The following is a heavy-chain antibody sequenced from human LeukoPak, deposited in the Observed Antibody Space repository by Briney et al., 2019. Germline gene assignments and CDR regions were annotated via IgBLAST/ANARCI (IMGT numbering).Heavy chain of an antibody. D-gene: IGHD6-19*01. J-gene: IGHJ5*02. CDR1: GYTFTSYG. V-gene: IGHV1-18*01. CDR2: ISAYNGNT. CDR3: ARDGGSYSSLTLNWFDP. Sequence: GASVKVSCKASGYTFTSYGISWVRQAPGQGLEWMGWISAYNGNTNYAQKLLGRVTMTTDTSTSTAYMELRSLRSDDTAVYYCARDGGSYSSLTLNWFDPWGQGTLVTVSS.